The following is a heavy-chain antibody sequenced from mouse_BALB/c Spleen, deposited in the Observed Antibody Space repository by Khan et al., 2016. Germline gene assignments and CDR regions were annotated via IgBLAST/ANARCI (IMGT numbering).Heavy chain of an antibody. CDR3: ARWGYGDYEAIDY. CDR1: GYAFTTYL. V-gene: IGHV1-54*01. D-gene: IGHD2-13*01. Sequence: QVQLQQSGAELVGPGTSVKVSCKASGYAFTTYLIEWVKQRPGQGLEWIGVINHGSGDSNYNEKFKDKATLTADKSSSTAYMQLSSLTSDDSAVYFCARWGYGDYEAIDYWGQGTSVTVSS. J-gene: IGHJ4*01. CDR2: INHGSGDS.